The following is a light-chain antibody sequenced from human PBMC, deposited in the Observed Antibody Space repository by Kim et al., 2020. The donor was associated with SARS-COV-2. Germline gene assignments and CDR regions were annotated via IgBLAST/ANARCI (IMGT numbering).Light chain of an antibody. Sequence: SSELTQDPAVSVALGQTVTITCQGDSLRGYYASWFQQKSGQAPILVIYGDKNRPSGIPDRFSGSGSGNTASLTITGAQAEDEADYSRNSRDSSGNHVLFG. V-gene: IGLV3-19*01. J-gene: IGLJ3*02. CDR2: GDK. CDR3: NSRDSSGNHVL. CDR1: SLRGYY.